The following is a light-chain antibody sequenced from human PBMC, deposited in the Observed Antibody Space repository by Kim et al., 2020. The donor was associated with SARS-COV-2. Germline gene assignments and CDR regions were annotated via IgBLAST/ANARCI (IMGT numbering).Light chain of an antibody. CDR2: GAS. V-gene: IGKV3-20*01. CDR1: QSVSSSY. J-gene: IGKJ4*01. Sequence: EIVLTQSPGTLSLSPGERATLSCRASQSVSSSYLAWYQQKPGQAPRLLIYGASSRATGIPDRFSGSGTGTDFTLTISILEPEDFALYYCQQYGSSLSLTFGGGAKVDIK. CDR3: QQYGSSLSLT.